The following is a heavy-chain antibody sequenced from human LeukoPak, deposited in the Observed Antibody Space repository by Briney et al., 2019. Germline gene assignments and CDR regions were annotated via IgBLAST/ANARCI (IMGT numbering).Heavy chain of an antibody. Sequence: GGSLRLSCAASGFTVSSNYMSWVRQAPGKGLEWVSVIYSGGSTYYADSVKGRFTISRDNSKNTLYLQMNSLRAEDTAVYYCARDETYYYDSSGYPEFVYWGHGTLVTVSS. D-gene: IGHD3-22*01. CDR3: ARDETYYYDSSGYPEFVY. J-gene: IGHJ4*01. V-gene: IGHV3-66*02. CDR2: IYSGGST. CDR1: GFTVSSNY.